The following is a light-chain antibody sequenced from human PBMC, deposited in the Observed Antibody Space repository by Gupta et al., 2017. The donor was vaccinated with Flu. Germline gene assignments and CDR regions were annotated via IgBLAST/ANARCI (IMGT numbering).Light chain of an antibody. CDR2: AAS. Sequence: DIQMTQSPSSLSASVGDIVPITCRASQSISTYLNWYQQRPGNAPRLLIYAASSLQSGVPSRFRGSGSETDFTLTISSLQPEDFATYFCQQTYNTPQTFGQGTKVEI. CDR3: QQTYNTPQT. V-gene: IGKV1-39*01. CDR1: QSISTY. J-gene: IGKJ1*01.